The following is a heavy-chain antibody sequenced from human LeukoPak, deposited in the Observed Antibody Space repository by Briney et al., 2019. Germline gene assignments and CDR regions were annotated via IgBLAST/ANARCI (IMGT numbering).Heavy chain of an antibody. J-gene: IGHJ4*02. CDR3: AAFQGEGSRFPD. CDR1: GFTFSSYS. D-gene: IGHD3-10*01. Sequence: PGGSLRLSCAASGFTFSSYSMNWVRQAPGKGLEWVSSISSSSSYIYYADSVKGRFTISRDNAKNSLYLQMNSLRAEDTAMYYCAAFQGEGSRFPDWGQGILVTVSS. V-gene: IGHV3-21*01. CDR2: ISSSSSYI.